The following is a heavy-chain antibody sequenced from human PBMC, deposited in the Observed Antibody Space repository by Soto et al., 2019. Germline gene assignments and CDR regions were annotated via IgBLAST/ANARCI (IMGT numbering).Heavy chain of an antibody. V-gene: IGHV4-59*01. J-gene: IGHJ6*02. Sequence: QVQLLESGPGLVKPAETLSLSCSVSGGSISRDDWSWIRQAPGGGLEWIGCIYYKGGTTYNPSLKSRVTISVDMSNSHFSLKLRSVTAADTAVYYCARGPGGAAPGNYYHHFYGMDVWGQGIKVTVSS. CDR3: ARGPGGAAPGNYYHHFYGMDV. CDR1: GGSISRDD. CDR2: IYYKGGT. D-gene: IGHD3-16*01.